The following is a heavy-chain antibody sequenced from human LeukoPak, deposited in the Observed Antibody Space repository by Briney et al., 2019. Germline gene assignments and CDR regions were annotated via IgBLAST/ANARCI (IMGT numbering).Heavy chain of an antibody. Sequence: GGSLRLSCAASPGITFSDYWMNWVRQAPGKGLEWVAIIRQDRREPLYLDSVRGRFTISRDNAKSSVYLGINSLRVEDTAVYYCVGGIGWQPDYWGQGTLVPVSS. V-gene: IGHV3-7*03. CDR1: PGITFSDYW. J-gene: IGHJ4*02. CDR2: IRQDRREP. CDR3: VGGIGWQPDY. D-gene: IGHD6-19*01.